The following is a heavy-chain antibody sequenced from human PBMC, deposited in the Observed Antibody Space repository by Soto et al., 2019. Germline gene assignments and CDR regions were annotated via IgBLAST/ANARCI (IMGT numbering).Heavy chain of an antibody. CDR1: GGTFSSYT. Sequence: SVKVSCKASGGTFSSYTISWVRQAPGQGLEWMGRIIPILGIANYAQKFQGRVTITADKSTSTAYMELSSLRSEDTAVYYCARDYGDNDAFDIWGQGTMVTGSS. V-gene: IGHV1-69*04. CDR2: IIPILGIA. J-gene: IGHJ3*02. CDR3: ARDYGDNDAFDI. D-gene: IGHD4-17*01.